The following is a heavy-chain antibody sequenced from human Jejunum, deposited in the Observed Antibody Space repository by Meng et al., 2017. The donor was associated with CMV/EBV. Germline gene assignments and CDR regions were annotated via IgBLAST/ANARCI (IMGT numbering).Heavy chain of an antibody. V-gene: IGHV3-23*01. Sequence: GESLKISCAASGFTFSGYSRNWVRQAPGKGYADSVKGRFTISRDNSKNTVYLQMNSLRAEGTAIYYCAKGKLTANWGYGMDVWGQGTTVTVSS. CDR1: GFTFSGYS. J-gene: IGHJ6*02. D-gene: IGHD7-27*01. CDR3: AKGKLTANWGYGMDV.